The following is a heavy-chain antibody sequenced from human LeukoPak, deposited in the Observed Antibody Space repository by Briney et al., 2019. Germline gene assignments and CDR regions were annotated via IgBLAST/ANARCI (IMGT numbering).Heavy chain of an antibody. Sequence: GGSLRLSCAAYGFTFNSYDMQWVRQSPGKGLEWVTFIRYDGSGKYYVDSVEGRFTISRDNSKNTLYLQMNSLRAEDTAVYYCATSVTGYSSRSYYWGQGTLVTVSP. CDR2: IRYDGSGK. CDR1: GFTFNSYD. CDR3: ATSVTGYSSRSYY. V-gene: IGHV3-30*02. D-gene: IGHD6-19*01. J-gene: IGHJ4*02.